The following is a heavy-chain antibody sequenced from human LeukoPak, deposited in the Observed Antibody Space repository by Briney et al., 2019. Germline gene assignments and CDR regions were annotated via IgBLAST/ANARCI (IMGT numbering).Heavy chain of an antibody. J-gene: IGHJ4*02. D-gene: IGHD4-17*01. V-gene: IGHV3-15*01. CDR3: TTLFTVTTDY. CDR1: GFTFNNAW. Sequence: LGGCLTLSCAASGFTFNNAWKGSGRQAPGNGLEWVARIKSKTHGGTTDYAAPEEGRFTISRDDSKHTLYLQMNSLKTEDTAVYFCTTLFTVTTDYWGQAAMATDSS. CDR2: IKSKTHGGTT.